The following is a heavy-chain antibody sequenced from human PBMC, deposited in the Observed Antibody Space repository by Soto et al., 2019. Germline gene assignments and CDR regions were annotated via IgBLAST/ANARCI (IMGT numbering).Heavy chain of an antibody. Sequence: EVQLVESGGGLVQPGGSLRLSCEASGFTFSSYWMTWVRQAPGKGLEWVASIKRDGSNEHYGDSVKGRVTISRDNAKNLVFMEMTSLRADDTAVYDCESDPYEGVYGAVDIWGQGTRVTVSS. J-gene: IGHJ3*02. CDR3: ESDPYEGVYGAVDI. CDR1: GFTFSSYW. V-gene: IGHV3-7*05. CDR2: IKRDGSNE. D-gene: IGHD5-12*01.